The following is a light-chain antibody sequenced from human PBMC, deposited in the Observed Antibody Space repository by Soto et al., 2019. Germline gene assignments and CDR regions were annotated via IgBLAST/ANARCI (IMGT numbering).Light chain of an antibody. CDR2: EAS. Sequence: DIQLAQSPSTLSASVGDRITITCRATQSINWLAWYQQKPGKAPKLLIFEASRLESGVPSRFSGSGSGTEFTLTFSSLQPDDFGTYYCQHYDTYSPMWTFGQGTKVDVK. CDR1: QSINW. V-gene: IGKV1-5*03. J-gene: IGKJ1*01. CDR3: QHYDTYSPMWT.